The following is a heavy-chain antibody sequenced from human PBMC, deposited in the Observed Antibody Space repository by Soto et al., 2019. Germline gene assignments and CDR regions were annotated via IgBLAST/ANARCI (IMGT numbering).Heavy chain of an antibody. J-gene: IGHJ4*02. V-gene: IGHV3-30-3*01. CDR2: ISYDGSNK. Sequence: GGSLRLSCAASGFTFSSYAMHWGRQAPGKGLEWVAVISYDGSNKYYADSVKGRFTISRDNSKNTLYLQMNSLRAEDTAVYYCARGPSSLTRFDYWGQGTLVTVSS. D-gene: IGHD2-2*01. CDR1: GFTFSSYA. CDR3: ARGPSSLTRFDY.